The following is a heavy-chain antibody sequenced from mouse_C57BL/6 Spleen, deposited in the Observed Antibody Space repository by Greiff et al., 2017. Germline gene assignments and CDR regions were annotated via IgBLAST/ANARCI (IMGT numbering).Heavy chain of an antibody. Sequence: QVQLKQPGTELVKPGASVKLSCKASGYTFTSYWMHWVKQRPGQGLEWIGNINPSNGGTNYNEKFKSKATLTVDKSSSTAYMQLSSLTSEDSAVYYCARDWRSYYAMDYWGQGTSVTVSS. J-gene: IGHJ4*01. V-gene: IGHV1-53*01. CDR2: INPSNGGT. CDR3: ARDWRSYYAMDY. CDR1: GYTFTSYW.